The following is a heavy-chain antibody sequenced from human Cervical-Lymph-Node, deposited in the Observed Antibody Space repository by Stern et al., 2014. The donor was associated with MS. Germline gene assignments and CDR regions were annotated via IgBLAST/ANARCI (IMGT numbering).Heavy chain of an antibody. CDR2: IHYTGNT. CDR3: ARVRTDSSGYHSDY. CDR1: GGSISSGPYY. D-gene: IGHD3-22*01. J-gene: IGHJ4*02. V-gene: IGHV4-31*03. Sequence: VQLVESGPGMLKPSQTLSLSCTVSGGSISSGPYYWSWIRQRPGKGLEWLGYIHYTGNTYYNPALKSRVSISVDTSKNQFSLKVNSVTAADTAVYYCARVRTDSSGYHSDYWGQGTLLTVSS.